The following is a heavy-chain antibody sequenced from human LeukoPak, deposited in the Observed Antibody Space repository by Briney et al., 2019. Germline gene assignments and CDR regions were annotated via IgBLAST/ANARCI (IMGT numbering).Heavy chain of an antibody. CDR2: ISYDGSNK. V-gene: IGHV3-30-3*01. CDR3: ARELDTWVDTAMGLGDY. Sequence: GGSLRLSCAASGFTFSSYAMHWVRQAPGKGLEWVAVISYDGSNKYYADSVKGRFTISRDNAKNSLYLQMNSLRAEDTAVYYCARELDTWVDTAMGLGDYWGQGTLVTVSS. CDR1: GFTFSSYA. D-gene: IGHD5-18*01. J-gene: IGHJ4*02.